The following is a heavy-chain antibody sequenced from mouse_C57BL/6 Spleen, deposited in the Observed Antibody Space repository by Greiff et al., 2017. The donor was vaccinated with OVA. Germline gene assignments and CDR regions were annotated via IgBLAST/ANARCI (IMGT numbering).Heavy chain of an antibody. V-gene: IGHV2-9-1*01. CDR2: IWPGGGT. J-gene: IGHJ4*01. Sequence: VHLVESGPGLVAPSQSLSITCTVSGFSLTSYAISWVRQPPGKGLEWLGVIWPGGGTNYNSALKSRLSISKDNSKSQVFLKMNRLQTDDTARYYCARKRGREYYALDYWGQGTSVTVSS. D-gene: IGHD3-3*01. CDR3: ARKRGREYYALDY. CDR1: GFSLTSYA.